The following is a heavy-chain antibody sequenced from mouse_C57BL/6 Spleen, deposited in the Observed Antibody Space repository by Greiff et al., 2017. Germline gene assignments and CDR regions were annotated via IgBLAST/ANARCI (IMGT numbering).Heavy chain of an antibody. V-gene: IGHV5-17*01. Sequence: EVMLVESGGGLVKPGGSLKLSCAASGFSFSDYGMHWVRQAPEKGLEWVAYISSGSSTIYYADTVKGRFTISRDNAKNTLFLQMTSLRSEDTAMYYCARNDCYIWYFDVWGTGTTVTVSS. CDR3: ARNDCYIWYFDV. J-gene: IGHJ1*03. CDR1: GFSFSDYG. CDR2: ISSGSSTI. D-gene: IGHD2-3*01.